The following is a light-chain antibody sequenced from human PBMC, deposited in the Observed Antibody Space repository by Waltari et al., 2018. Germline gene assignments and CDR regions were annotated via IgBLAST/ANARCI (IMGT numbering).Light chain of an antibody. V-gene: IGKV1-39*01. CDR1: QSISSY. J-gene: IGKJ1*01. Sequence: DIQRTQSPSSLSASVGDRATITCRASQSISSYLNWYQQKPGKAPKLLIYAASSLQSGVPSRFSGSGSGTDFTLTISSLQPEDFATYYCQQSYSTPWTFGQGTKVEIK. CDR3: QQSYSTPWT. CDR2: AAS.